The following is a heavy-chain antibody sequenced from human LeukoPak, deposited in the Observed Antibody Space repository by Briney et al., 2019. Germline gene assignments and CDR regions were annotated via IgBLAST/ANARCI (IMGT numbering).Heavy chain of an antibody. V-gene: IGHV1-24*01. J-gene: IGHJ5*02. CDR1: GYTLTELS. Sequence: ASVKVSCKVSGYTLTELSIHWVRQAPGKGLELMGGFDPEDGETIYAQKFQGRVTMTEDTSTDTAYMELSSLRSEDTAVYYCATDFGATDIVVVPAAWGQGTLVTVSS. D-gene: IGHD2-2*01. CDR2: FDPEDGET. CDR3: ATDFGATDIVVVPAA.